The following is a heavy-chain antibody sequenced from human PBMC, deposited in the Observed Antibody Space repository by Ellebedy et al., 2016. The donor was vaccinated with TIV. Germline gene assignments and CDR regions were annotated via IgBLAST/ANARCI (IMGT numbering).Heavy chain of an antibody. Sequence: GGSLRLXCAASGFTFSSYAMSWVRQAPGKGLEWVSYISSSSSYTNYADSVKGRFTISRDNAKNSLYLQMNSLRAEDTAVYYCARVLLVRGYTYYDILTGYYIGALEAFDIWGQGTMVTVSS. J-gene: IGHJ3*02. CDR3: ARVLLVRGYTYYDILTGYYIGALEAFDI. CDR1: GFTFSSYA. D-gene: IGHD3-9*01. CDR2: ISSSSSYT. V-gene: IGHV3-11*05.